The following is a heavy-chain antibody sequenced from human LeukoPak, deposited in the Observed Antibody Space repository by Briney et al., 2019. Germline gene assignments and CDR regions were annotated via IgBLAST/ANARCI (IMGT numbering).Heavy chain of an antibody. V-gene: IGHV4-38-2*01. CDR1: GYSISSGYY. D-gene: IGHD6-13*01. Sequence: SETLSRTCAVSGYSISSGYYWLWIRQPPGKGLEWIGSLYHSDSIYYNPSLESRVTMSVDTSKNQFSLKLSFVTAADTAVYYCARQHDSYHYYYVDVWGKGTTVTVSS. J-gene: IGHJ6*03. CDR2: LYHSDSI. CDR3: ARQHDSYHYYYVDV.